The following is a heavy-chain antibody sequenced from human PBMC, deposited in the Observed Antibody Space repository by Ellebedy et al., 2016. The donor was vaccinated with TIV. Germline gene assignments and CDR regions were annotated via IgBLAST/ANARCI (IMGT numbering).Heavy chain of an antibody. CDR1: GGTFSSYA. D-gene: IGHD1-26*01. V-gene: IGHV1-2*02. J-gene: IGHJ4*02. Sequence: ASVKVSCXASGGTFSSYAISWVRQAPGQGLEWMGWINPNSGGTNYAQKFQGRVTMTRDTSISTAYMELSRLRSDDTAVYYCARVYVGLRVYPHTPPGYWGQGTLVTVSS. CDR2: INPNSGGT. CDR3: ARVYVGLRVYPHTPPGY.